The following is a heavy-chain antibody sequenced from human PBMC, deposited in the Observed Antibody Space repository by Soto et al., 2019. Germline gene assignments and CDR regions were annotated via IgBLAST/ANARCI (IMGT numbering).Heavy chain of an antibody. CDR2: IIPIFGTA. CDR1: GGTFSSYA. D-gene: IGHD3-10*01. V-gene: IGHV1-69*06. CDR3: AREPGVGSYYGSGSYYRVSDAFDI. Sequence: GASVKVSCKASGGTFSSYAISWVRQAPGQGLEWMGGIIPIFGTANYAQKFQGRVTITADKSTSTAYMELSSLRSEDTAVYHCAREPGVGSYYGSGSYYRVSDAFDIWGQGTMVTVSS. J-gene: IGHJ3*02.